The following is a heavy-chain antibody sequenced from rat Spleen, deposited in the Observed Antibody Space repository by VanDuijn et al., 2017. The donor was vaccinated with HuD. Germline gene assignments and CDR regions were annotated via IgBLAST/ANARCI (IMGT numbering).Heavy chain of an antibody. Sequence: QVQLKESGPGLVQPSQTLSLTCTVSGFSLSNYGVIWVRQPPGKGLDWMGVIWGDGNSNYNSALKSRLSISRETSKSQVYLKMNSLQTGDTATDYGARADVASISTDGFWGQGVMVTVSS. CDR3: ARADVASISTDGF. CDR2: IWGDGNS. D-gene: IGHD1-2*01. CDR1: GFSLSNYG. J-gene: IGHJ2*01. V-gene: IGHV2-13*01.